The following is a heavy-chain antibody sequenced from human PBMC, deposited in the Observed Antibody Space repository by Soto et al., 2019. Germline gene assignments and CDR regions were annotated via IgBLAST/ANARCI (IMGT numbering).Heavy chain of an antibody. CDR2: IYPGDSDT. D-gene: IGHD2-2*02. Sequence: GESLKISCKGSGYSFTSYWIGWVRQMPGKGLEWMGIIYPGDSDTGYSPSFQGQVTISADKSISTAYLQWSSLKASDTAMYYCARPARYCSSTSCYKDYMDVWGKGTTVTVSS. J-gene: IGHJ6*03. CDR1: GYSFTSYW. V-gene: IGHV5-51*01. CDR3: ARPARYCSSTSCYKDYMDV.